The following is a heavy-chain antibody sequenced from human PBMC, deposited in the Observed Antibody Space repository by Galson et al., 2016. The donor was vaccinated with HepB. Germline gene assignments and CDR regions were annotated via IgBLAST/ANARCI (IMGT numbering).Heavy chain of an antibody. Sequence: SETLSLTCGVSGESFSGHYLTWIRQPPGKGLEWIGEINQGGSTNYSPSLASRVIMSVDTSKNHFSLRMTSVTAADTAVYYCARGGYSVGWYFFKFWGQGSLVTVSS. CDR3: ARGGYSVGWYFFKF. D-gene: IGHD6-19*01. V-gene: IGHV4-34*01. CDR1: GESFSGHY. J-gene: IGHJ4*02. CDR2: INQGGST.